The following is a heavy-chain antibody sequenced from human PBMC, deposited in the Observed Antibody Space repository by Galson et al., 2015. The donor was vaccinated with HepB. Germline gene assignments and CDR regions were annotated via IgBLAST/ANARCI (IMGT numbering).Heavy chain of an antibody. J-gene: IGHJ4*02. D-gene: IGHD6-19*01. V-gene: IGHV3-48*01. Sequence: SLRLSCAASGFTFSSYSMNWVRQAPGKGLEWVSYISSSSSTIYYADSVKGRFTISRDNAKNSLYLQMNSLRAEDTAVYYCASPGYSSGWYFDYWGQGTLVTVSS. CDR3: ASPGYSSGWYFDY. CDR1: GFTFSSYS. CDR2: ISSSSSTI.